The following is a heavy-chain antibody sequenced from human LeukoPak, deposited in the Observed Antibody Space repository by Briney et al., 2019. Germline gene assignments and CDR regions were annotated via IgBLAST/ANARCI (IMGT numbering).Heavy chain of an antibody. J-gene: IGHJ4*02. D-gene: IGHD6-13*01. V-gene: IGHV4-59*01. Sequence: SETLPLTCTVSGGSISSYYWSWIRQPPGKGLEWIGYIYYSGSTNYNPSLKSRVTISVDTSKNQFSLKLSSVTAADTAVYYCARGGSSSWYLFDYWGQGTLVTVSS. CDR2: IYYSGST. CDR1: GGSISSYY. CDR3: ARGGSSSWYLFDY.